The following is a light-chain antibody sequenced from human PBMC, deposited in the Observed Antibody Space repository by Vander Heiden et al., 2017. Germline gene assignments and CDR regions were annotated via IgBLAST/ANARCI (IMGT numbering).Light chain of an antibody. J-gene: IGKJ2*01. CDR2: WAS. Sequence: DTVMTQSPHSLAVSLGERATINCKSSQSVLYNSNNKNYLTWYQQKPGQPPKLLIYWASTRESGVPDRFSGSGSGTDFTLTISSLQAEDVAVYYCQQYLSAPYTFGQGTKVEIK. V-gene: IGKV4-1*01. CDR1: QSVLYNSNNKNY. CDR3: QQYLSAPYT.